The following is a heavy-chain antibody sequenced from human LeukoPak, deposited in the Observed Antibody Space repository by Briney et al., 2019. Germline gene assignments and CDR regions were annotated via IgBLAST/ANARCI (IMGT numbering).Heavy chain of an antibody. Sequence: ASVKVSCKASGYTFTAYYMHWVRQAPGQGLEWMGRINPNGGGTNYAEKYQGRVTVTRDTPISTAYMEVTGLRSDDTAVYYCARGGLYSSFDLDAWGQGTLVTVSS. D-gene: IGHD5-12*01. CDR3: ARGGLYSSFDLDA. V-gene: IGHV1-2*06. CDR2: INPNGGGT. J-gene: IGHJ5*02. CDR1: GYTFTAYY.